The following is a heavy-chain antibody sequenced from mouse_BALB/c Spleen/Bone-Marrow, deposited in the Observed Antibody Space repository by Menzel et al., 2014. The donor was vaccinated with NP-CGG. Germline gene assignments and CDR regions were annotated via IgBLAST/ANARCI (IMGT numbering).Heavy chain of an antibody. V-gene: IGHV3-8*02. CDR2: ISYSGST. Sequence: VQLKQSGPSLVKPSQTLSLTCSVTGDSITSGYWNWIRKFPGNKLEYMGYISYSGSTYYNPSLKSRISITRDTSKNQYYLQLNSVTTEDTATYYCARWGGYGNYDAMDYWGQGTSDTVSS. D-gene: IGHD2-10*02. CDR1: GDSITSGY. CDR3: ARWGGYGNYDAMDY. J-gene: IGHJ4*01.